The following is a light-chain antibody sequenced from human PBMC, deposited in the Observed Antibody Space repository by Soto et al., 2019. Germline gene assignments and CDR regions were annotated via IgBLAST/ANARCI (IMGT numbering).Light chain of an antibody. CDR2: DAS. J-gene: IGKJ5*01. CDR1: QSISGW. V-gene: IGKV1-5*01. Sequence: DIQMTQSPSTLSASVGDRVTITCRASQSISGWLAWYQQKPGKAPKLLIYDASSLESGVPSRFSGSGSGTEFTLTISSLQPDDFAVYYCQQYGSSPQDTFGQGTRLEIK. CDR3: QQYGSSPQDT.